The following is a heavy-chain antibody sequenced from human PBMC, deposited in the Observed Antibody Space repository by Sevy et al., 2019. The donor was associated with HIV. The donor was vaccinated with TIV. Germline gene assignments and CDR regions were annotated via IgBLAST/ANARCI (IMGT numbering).Heavy chain of an antibody. V-gene: IGHV4-59*13. Sequence: SETLSLTCTVSGGSISSYYWSWIRQPPGKGLEWIGYIYYSGSTNYNPSLKSRVTISVDTSKNQFSLKLSSVTAADTAVYYRARDTPPTRGMDVWGQGTTVTVSS. CDR3: ARDTPPTRGMDV. CDR2: IYYSGST. CDR1: GGSISSYY. J-gene: IGHJ6*02.